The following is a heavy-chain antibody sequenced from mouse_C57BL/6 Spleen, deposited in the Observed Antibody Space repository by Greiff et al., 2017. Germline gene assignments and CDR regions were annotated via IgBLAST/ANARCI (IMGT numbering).Heavy chain of an antibody. CDR3: AKGDGYYAMDY. CDR1: GYSFTSYY. J-gene: IGHJ4*01. D-gene: IGHD2-3*01. CDR2: IYPGSGNT. Sequence: VQLQQSGPELVKPGASVKISCKASGYSFTSYYIHWVKQRPGQGLEWIGWIYPGSGNTKYNEKFKGKATLTADTSSSTAYMQVSSLTSEDSAVYYYAKGDGYYAMDYWGQGTSVTGSS. V-gene: IGHV1-66*01.